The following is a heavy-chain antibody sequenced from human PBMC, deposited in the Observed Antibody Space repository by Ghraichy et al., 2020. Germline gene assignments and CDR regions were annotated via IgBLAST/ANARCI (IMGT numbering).Heavy chain of an antibody. J-gene: IGHJ6*03. CDR3: ARVRMITFGGVIVLFIYYYYYMDV. D-gene: IGHD3-16*02. CDR1: GGTFSSYA. CDR2: IIPIFGTA. V-gene: IGHV1-69*06. Sequence: SVKVSCKASGGTFSSYAISWVRQAPGQGLEWMGGIIPIFGTANYAQKFQGRVTITADKSTSTAYMELSSLRSEDTAVYYCARVRMITFGGVIVLFIYYYYYMDVWGKGTTVTVSS.